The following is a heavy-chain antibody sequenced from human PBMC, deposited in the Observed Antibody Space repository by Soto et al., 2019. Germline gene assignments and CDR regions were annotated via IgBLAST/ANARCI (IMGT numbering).Heavy chain of an antibody. CDR1: GYTFTSYD. CDR3: ARLTPLVVXAXXXYYXXLDV. Sequence: QVQLVQSGAEVKKPGASVKVSCKASGYTFTSYDINWVRQATGQGLEWVGWMNPNSGITGYAQRFQGRVTMNRNTSISTAYMELSSLRSEDTAVYYCARLTPLVVXAXXXYYXXLDVWGQGTTVTVSS. D-gene: IGHD2-15*01. CDR2: MNPNSGIT. V-gene: IGHV1-8*01. J-gene: IGHJ6*02.